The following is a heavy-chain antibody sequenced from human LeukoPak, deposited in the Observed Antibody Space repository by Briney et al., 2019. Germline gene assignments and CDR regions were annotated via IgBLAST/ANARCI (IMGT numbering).Heavy chain of an antibody. CDR2: IKSRTDSGTT. CDR3: TKPDLLWFGEDV. V-gene: IGHV3-15*01. Sequence: GGSLRLSCAASGFAFSNAWMGWVRQAPGKGLEWVGRIKSRTDSGTTDYAAPVKGRFTILRDDSKNTLYLQMNSLKTEDTAVYYCTKPDLLWFGEDVWGQGTTVTVSS. D-gene: IGHD3-10*01. CDR1: GFAFSNAW. J-gene: IGHJ6*02.